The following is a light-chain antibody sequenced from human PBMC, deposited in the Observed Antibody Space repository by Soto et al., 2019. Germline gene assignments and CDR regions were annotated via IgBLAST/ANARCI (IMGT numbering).Light chain of an antibody. Sequence: EIVLTQSPGTLSLSPGERATLSCRASQSVSSSYLAWYQQKPGQAPKLLIYDASSRATGIPDGFSGSGSGTSLSRTISSLEPEDFAVYYCQQYATSPLTFGGGTKVEI. CDR2: DAS. J-gene: IGKJ4*01. CDR3: QQYATSPLT. CDR1: QSVSSSY. V-gene: IGKV3-20*01.